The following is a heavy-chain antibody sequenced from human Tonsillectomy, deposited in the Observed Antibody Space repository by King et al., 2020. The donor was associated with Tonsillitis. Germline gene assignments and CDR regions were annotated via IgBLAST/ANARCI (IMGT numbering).Heavy chain of an antibody. Sequence: VQLVESGGGVVQPGGSLRLSCAASGFIFSNYGMHWVRQAPGKGLEWVAFIWFDGSNKYYADSVKGRFTISRDNSKNTLSLQMNSLRAEDTAVYYCAKDGLPGTVALDYWGQGTLVTVSS. CDR2: IWFDGSNK. V-gene: IGHV3-30*02. J-gene: IGHJ4*02. CDR3: AKDGLPGTVALDY. D-gene: IGHD1/OR15-1a*01. CDR1: GFIFSNYG.